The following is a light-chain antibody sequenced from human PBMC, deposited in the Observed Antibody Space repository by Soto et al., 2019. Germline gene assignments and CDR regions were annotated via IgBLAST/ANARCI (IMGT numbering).Light chain of an antibody. CDR3: LQHNSYPRT. J-gene: IGKJ1*01. Sequence: DIQMTQSPSSLSASVGDRVTITCRASQGIRDALGWYQQKPGKAPKRLIYAASSLQSGVPSRFSGSGSGTEITLTISSLQPEDFATYYCLQHNSYPRTFGQGAKVEIK. CDR2: AAS. V-gene: IGKV1-17*01. CDR1: QGIRDA.